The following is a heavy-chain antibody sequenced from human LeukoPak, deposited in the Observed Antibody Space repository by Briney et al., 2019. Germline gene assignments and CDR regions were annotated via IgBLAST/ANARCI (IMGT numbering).Heavy chain of an antibody. CDR2: IIPIFGTP. V-gene: IGHV1-69*13. CDR1: GDTFRSNA. Sequence: SVKVSCKASGDTFRSNAISWVRQAPGQGLEWMGGIIPIFGTPNYAQKFQGRVTITADESTSTASMELSSLRSEDTAVYFCAFYLGYCSGGSCYHHFDYWGQGTLVTVSS. J-gene: IGHJ4*02. D-gene: IGHD2-15*01. CDR3: AFYLGYCSGGSCYHHFDY.